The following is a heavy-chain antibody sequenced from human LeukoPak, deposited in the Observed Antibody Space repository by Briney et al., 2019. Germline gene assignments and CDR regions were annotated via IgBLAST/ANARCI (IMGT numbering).Heavy chain of an antibody. V-gene: IGHV3-23*01. CDR3: AIAPYSCGWYYFDY. J-gene: IGHJ4*02. CDR1: GFTFSSYA. Sequence: GGSLRLSCAHSGFTFSSYALSWVPQAPGKGLEWVSAISGSGGSTYYADSVKGRFTISRDNSKNTLYLQMNSLRAEDTAVYYCAIAPYSCGWYYFDYWGQGTLVTVSS. D-gene: IGHD6-19*01. CDR2: ISGSGGST.